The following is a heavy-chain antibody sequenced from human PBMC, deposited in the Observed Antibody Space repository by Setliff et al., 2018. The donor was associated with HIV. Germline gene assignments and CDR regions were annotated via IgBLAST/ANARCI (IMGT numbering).Heavy chain of an antibody. CDR2: IRSLVFDETT. D-gene: IGHD2-2*01. Sequence: PGGSLRLSCTVSGISFGDYAMSWFRQAPGKGLEWVGFIRSLVFDETTEYAASVKGRFSISRDDSKGIAYLQMNSLKTEDTAVYYCAGMGYCSSTSCPLDYWGQGTLVTVSS. CDR3: AGMGYCSSTSCPLDY. J-gene: IGHJ4*02. CDR1: GISFGDYA. V-gene: IGHV3-49*03.